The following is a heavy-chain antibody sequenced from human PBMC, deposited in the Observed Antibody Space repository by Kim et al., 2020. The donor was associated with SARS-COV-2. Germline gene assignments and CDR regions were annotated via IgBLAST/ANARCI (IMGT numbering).Heavy chain of an antibody. CDR1: GGTFSSYG. J-gene: IGHJ4*02. Sequence: SVKVSCKASGGTFSSYGISWVRQAPGQGLEWMGGIIPFFGTANYAQKFQGRVTITADESTSTAYMELSSLRSEDTAVYYCATGNIRGYSYAPPFDYWGQGTLVTVSS. CDR3: ATGNIRGYSYAPPFDY. V-gene: IGHV1-69*13. CDR2: IIPFFGTA. D-gene: IGHD5-18*01.